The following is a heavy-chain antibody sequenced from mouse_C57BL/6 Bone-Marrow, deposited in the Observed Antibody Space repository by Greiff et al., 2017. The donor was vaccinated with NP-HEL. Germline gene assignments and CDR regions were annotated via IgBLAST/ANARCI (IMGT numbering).Heavy chain of an antibody. CDR2: IDPETGGT. CDR1: GYTFTDYE. CDR3: KRGGRY. Sequence: QVQLKESGAELVRPGASVTLSCKASGYTFTDYEMHWVKQTPVHGLEWIGAIDPETGGTAYNQKFKGKAILTADKSSSTAYMELRSLTSEDTAVYYCKRGGRYWGQGTTLTVSS. D-gene: IGHD1-1*01. J-gene: IGHJ2*01. V-gene: IGHV1-15*01.